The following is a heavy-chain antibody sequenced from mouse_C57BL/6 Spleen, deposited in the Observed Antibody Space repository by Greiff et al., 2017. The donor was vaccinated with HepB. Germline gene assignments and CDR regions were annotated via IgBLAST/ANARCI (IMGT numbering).Heavy chain of an antibody. CDR2: IYPGSGNT. J-gene: IGHJ1*03. CDR1: GYTFTDYY. D-gene: IGHD2-5*01. V-gene: IGHV1-76*01. CDR3: ARWDYSNFYWYFDV. Sequence: QVQLKESGAELVRPGASVKLSCKASGYTFTDYYINWVKQRPGQGLEWIARIYPGSGNTYYNEKFKGKATLTAEKSSSTAYMQLSSLTSEDSAVYFCARWDYSNFYWYFDVWGTGTTVTVSS.